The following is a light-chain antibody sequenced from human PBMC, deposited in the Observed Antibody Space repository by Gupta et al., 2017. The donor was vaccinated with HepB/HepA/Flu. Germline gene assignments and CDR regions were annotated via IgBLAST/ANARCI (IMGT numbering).Light chain of an antibody. J-gene: IGKJ4*01. V-gene: IGKV3-15*01. CDR2: GAS. CDR1: QSVTSN. Sequence: EIVMTQSPATLSVSPGERVTLSCRASQSVTSNLAWYQQKPGQAPRLILHGASIRDTGFPARFSGSGSGTEFTLTISSLQSEDFAVYYCQHDNGWPLTFGGGTKVEIK. CDR3: QHDNGWPLT.